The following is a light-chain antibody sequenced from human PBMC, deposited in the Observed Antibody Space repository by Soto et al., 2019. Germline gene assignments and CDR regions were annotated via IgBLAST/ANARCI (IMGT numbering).Light chain of an antibody. V-gene: IGKV3-15*01. CDR2: GAS. CDR1: QSVSSN. J-gene: IGKJ1*01. CDR3: QQYNNWPQT. Sequence: EIVMTQSPATXSVSPGERATXXXRASQSVSSNLAWYQQKPGQAPRLLIYGASTRATGIPARFSGSGSGTEFTLTISSLQSEDFAVYYCQQYNNWPQTXGQGTKVEIK.